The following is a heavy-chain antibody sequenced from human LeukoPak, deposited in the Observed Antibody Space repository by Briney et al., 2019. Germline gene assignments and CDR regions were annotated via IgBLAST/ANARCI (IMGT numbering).Heavy chain of an antibody. D-gene: IGHD2-15*01. Sequence: SVKVSCKASGGTFSSYAISWVRQAPGQGLEWMGRIIPIFGIANYAQKFQGRVTITADKSTSTAYMELSSLRSEGTAVYYCALDPCSGGSCYSAYFDYWGQGTLVTVSS. CDR2: IIPIFGIA. CDR3: ALDPCSGGSCYSAYFDY. J-gene: IGHJ4*02. V-gene: IGHV1-69*04. CDR1: GGTFSSYA.